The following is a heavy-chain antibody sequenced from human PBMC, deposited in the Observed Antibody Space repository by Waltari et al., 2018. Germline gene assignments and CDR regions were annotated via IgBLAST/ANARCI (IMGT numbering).Heavy chain of an antibody. J-gene: IGHJ4*02. Sequence: QLQLQESGPGLVKPSETLSLTCTVSGGSISSSSYYWGWIRQPPGKGLEWIGSIYYSGSTYYNPSLKSRVTISVDTSKNQFSLKLSSVTAADTAVYYCARERYYDFWSGYYGFDYCGQGTLVTVSS. D-gene: IGHD3-3*01. CDR2: IYYSGST. CDR1: GGSISSSSYY. V-gene: IGHV4-39*07. CDR3: ARERYYDFWSGYYGFDY.